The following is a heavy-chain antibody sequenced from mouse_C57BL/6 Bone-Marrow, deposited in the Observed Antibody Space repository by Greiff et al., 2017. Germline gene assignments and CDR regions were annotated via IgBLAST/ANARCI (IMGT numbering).Heavy chain of an antibody. J-gene: IGHJ2*01. Sequence: VQLQQPGAELVRPGSSVKLSCKASGYTFTSYWMDWVKQRPGQGLEWIGNIYPSDSETHYNQKFKDKATLTVDKTSSTAYMQLSSRTSEDSAVYYCAYGYYPFDYWGQGTTLTVSS. D-gene: IGHD2-3*01. CDR1: GYTFTSYW. CDR3: AYGYYPFDY. V-gene: IGHV1-61*01. CDR2: IYPSDSET.